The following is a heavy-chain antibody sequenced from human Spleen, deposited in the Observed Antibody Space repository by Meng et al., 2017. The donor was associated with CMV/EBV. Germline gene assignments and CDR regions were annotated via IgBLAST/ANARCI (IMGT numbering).Heavy chain of an antibody. CDR3: ARERPAPTNHFDY. V-gene: IGHV1-2*02. CDR2: INPNSGGT. J-gene: IGHJ4*02. CDR1: GYTFTGYY. Sequence: ASVKVSCKASGYTFTGYYMHWVRQAPGQGLERMGWINPNSGGTNYAQKFQGRVTMTRDTSISTAYMELSRLRSDDTAVYYCARERPAPTNHFDYWGQGTLVTVSS.